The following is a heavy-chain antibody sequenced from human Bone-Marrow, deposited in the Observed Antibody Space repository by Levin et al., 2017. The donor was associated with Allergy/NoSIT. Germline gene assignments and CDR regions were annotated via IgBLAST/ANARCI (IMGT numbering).Heavy chain of an antibody. D-gene: IGHD2-15*01. J-gene: IGHJ4*02. Sequence: GESLKISCAASGFTFSSYSMNWVRQAPGKGLEWVSSISSSSSYIYYADSVKGRFTISRDNAKNSLYLQMNSLRAEDTAVYYCARGGVVVVAASDVDYWGQGTLVTVSS. CDR3: ARGGVVVVAASDVDY. V-gene: IGHV3-21*01. CDR1: GFTFSSYS. CDR2: ISSSSSYI.